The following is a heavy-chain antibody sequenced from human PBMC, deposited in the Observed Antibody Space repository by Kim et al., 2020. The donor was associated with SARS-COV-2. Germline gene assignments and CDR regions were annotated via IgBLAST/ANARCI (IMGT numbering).Heavy chain of an antibody. D-gene: IGHD6-13*01. CDR3: ARDPSAAGRWVDY. Sequence: YADSVKGRFTISRDNAKNSLYLQMNSLRAEDTAVYYCARDPSAAGRWVDYWGQGTLVTVSS. V-gene: IGHV3-21*01. J-gene: IGHJ4*02.